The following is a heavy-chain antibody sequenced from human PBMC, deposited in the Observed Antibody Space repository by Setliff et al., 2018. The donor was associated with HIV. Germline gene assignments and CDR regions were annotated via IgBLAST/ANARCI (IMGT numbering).Heavy chain of an antibody. CDR1: GFTFGSYH. V-gene: IGHV3-30*04. J-gene: IGHJ4*02. CDR3: VAWGTGNF. CDR2: ISYGGGLK. D-gene: IGHD7-27*01. Sequence: GGSLRLSCAASGFTFGSYHMHWVRQAPGKGLEWVAVISYGGGLKLYADSVKGRFTISRDNTQNSLYLQMNSLTAEDTAMYYCVAWGTGNFWGQGTLVTVSS.